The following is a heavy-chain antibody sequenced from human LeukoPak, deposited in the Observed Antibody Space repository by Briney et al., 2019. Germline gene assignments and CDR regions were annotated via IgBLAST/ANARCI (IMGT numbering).Heavy chain of an antibody. V-gene: IGHV3-21*01. Sequence: GGSLRLSCAASGFTFSRHSMNWVRQAPGKGLEWVSSTSSSSSYIYYADSVKGRFTISRDNAKNSLYLQMNSLRAEDTAVYYCARDFPIAARPSRVIDYWGQGTLVTVSS. J-gene: IGHJ4*02. CDR3: ARDFPIAARPSRVIDY. D-gene: IGHD6-6*01. CDR2: TSSSSSYI. CDR1: GFTFSRHS.